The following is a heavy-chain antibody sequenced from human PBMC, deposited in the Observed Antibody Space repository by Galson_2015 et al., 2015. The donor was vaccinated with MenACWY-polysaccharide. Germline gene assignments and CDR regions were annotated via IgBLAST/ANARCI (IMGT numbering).Heavy chain of an antibody. V-gene: IGHV3-74*01. Sequence: SLRLSCAASGFTFSSYWMHWVRQAPGEGLEWVSRINTDGSSTSYADSVKGRFNVSRDNAKNTVYLQMNSLKAEDTAVYYCARDPRGGAGCSIHDAFDVWGQGTKLTVSS. CDR1: GFTFSSYW. CDR3: ARDPRGGAGCSIHDAFDV. J-gene: IGHJ3*01. D-gene: IGHD2-15*01. CDR2: INTDGSST.